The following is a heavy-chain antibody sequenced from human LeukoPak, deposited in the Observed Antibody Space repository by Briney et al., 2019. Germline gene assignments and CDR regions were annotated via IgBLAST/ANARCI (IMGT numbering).Heavy chain of an antibody. CDR3: ARSHDYTSYVGP. J-gene: IGHJ5*02. CDR2: INPDGGGT. Sequence: ASVKVSCKASGYSFTAFHIHWVRQAPGQGLEWMGWINPDGGGTIFAQRFQGRVTMTRDTSISTAYMALTSLRSDDTAVHYCARSHDYTSYVGPWGQGTLVTVCS. V-gene: IGHV1-2*02. CDR1: GYSFTAFH. D-gene: IGHD4-11*01.